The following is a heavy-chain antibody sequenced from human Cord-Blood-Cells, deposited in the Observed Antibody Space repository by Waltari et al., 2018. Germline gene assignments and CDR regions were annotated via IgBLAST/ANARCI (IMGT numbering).Heavy chain of an antibody. V-gene: IGHV4-31*03. CDR1: GGSISSGGYY. CDR3: ARVSKTTGYYYFDY. CDR2: IYYSGST. J-gene: IGHJ4*02. D-gene: IGHD3-9*01. Sequence: QVQLQESGPGLVKPSQTLSLTCTVSGGSISSGGYYWSWHRQHPGKGLEWIGYIYYSGSTYYNPSLKSRVTISVDTSKNQFSLKLSSVTAADTAVYYCARVSKTTGYYYFDYWGQGTLVTVSS.